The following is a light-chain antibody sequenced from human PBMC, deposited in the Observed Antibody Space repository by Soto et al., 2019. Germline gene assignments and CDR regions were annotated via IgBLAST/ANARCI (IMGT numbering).Light chain of an antibody. J-gene: IGLJ3*02. CDR2: DVS. CDR3: CSYAGSYSWV. CDR1: SSDVGAYNY. Sequence: QSALTQPRSVSGSPGQSVTISCTGTSSDVGAYNYVSWYQHHPGKAPKVMIYDVSERPSGVPDRFSGSTSDNKASLTISVLQAEDEADYYCCSYAGSYSWVFGGGTKLTVL. V-gene: IGLV2-11*01.